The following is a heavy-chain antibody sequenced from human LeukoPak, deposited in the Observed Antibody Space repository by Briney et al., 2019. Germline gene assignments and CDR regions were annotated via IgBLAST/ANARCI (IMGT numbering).Heavy chain of an antibody. Sequence: ASVKVSCKASGYTFTSYDFNWVRQATGQRPEWMGWMSPNSGDTGYAQKFQGRVTITADESTSTAYMELSSLRSEDTAVYYCATYYYDSSGYYYSPFDYWGQGTLVTVSS. CDR3: ATYYYDSSGYYYSPFDY. J-gene: IGHJ4*02. V-gene: IGHV1-8*01. D-gene: IGHD3-22*01. CDR1: GYTFTSYD. CDR2: MSPNSGDT.